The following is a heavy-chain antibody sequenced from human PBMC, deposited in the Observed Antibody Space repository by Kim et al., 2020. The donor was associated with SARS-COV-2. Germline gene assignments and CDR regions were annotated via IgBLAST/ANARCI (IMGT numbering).Heavy chain of an antibody. Sequence: GGSLRLSCAASGFTFSSYAMSWVRQAPGKGLEWVSAISGSGGSTYYADSVKGRFTISRDNSKNTLYLQMNSLRAEDTAVYYCATPPGAVLMVYASPGYGMDVWGQGTTVTVS. D-gene: IGHD2-8*01. CDR2: ISGSGGST. J-gene: IGHJ6*02. CDR3: ATPPGAVLMVYASPGYGMDV. V-gene: IGHV3-23*01. CDR1: GFTFSSYA.